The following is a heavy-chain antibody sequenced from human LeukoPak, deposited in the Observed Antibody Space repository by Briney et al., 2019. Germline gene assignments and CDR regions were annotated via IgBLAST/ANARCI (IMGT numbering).Heavy chain of an antibody. CDR2: IYYSGTT. Sequence: KASETLSLTCTVSGGSISDDYWSWLRQPPGRGLEWIAYIYYSGTTNYNPSLKSRVTISIDTSKKQFSLKLRYVTAADTAVYYCARDLGLVATHYWGQGTLVTVSS. CDR1: GGSISDDY. CDR3: ARDLGLVATHY. J-gene: IGHJ4*02. V-gene: IGHV4-59*01. D-gene: IGHD5-12*01.